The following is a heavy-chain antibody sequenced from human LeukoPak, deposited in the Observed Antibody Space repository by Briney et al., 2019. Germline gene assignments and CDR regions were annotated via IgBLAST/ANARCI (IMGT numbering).Heavy chain of an antibody. V-gene: IGHV4-4*07. CDR3: AREGYYYGSGSNNPFDY. Sequence: SETLSLTCTVSGGSISSYYWSWIRQPAGKGLEWIGRIYTSGSTNYNPSLKNRVTMSVDTSKNQFSLKLSPVTAADTAVYYCAREGYYYGSGSNNPFDYWGQGTLVTVSS. J-gene: IGHJ4*02. CDR2: IYTSGST. D-gene: IGHD3-10*01. CDR1: GGSISSYY.